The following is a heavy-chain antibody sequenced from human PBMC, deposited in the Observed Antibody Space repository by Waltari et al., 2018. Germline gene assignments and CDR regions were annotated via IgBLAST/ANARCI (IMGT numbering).Heavy chain of an antibody. CDR1: GYTFNGYY. CDR3: AGGGNNWNRFDMDS. Sequence: QAQLVQSGAAVKKTGASAKASCKATGYTFNGYYMHWVRQAPGHGLEWMRWFNTISGGTGDAQKCPGSVALTRETSISTAYMGLSMRISDDTAVYYRAGGGNNWNRFDMDSWAKGTTVTVSS. V-gene: IGHV1-2*04. J-gene: IGHJ6*03. D-gene: IGHD1-20*01. CDR2: FNTISGGT.